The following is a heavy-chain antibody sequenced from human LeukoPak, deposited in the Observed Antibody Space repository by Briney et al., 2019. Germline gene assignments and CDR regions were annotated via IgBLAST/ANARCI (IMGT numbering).Heavy chain of an antibody. V-gene: IGHV3-7*03. J-gene: IGHJ4*02. CDR2: IKQDGSEK. Sequence: GGSLRLSCAASGFTLSSYWMRWVRQAPGKGGEGVANIKQDGSEKYYVDSVKGRFTISRDNAKNSLYLQMNSLRAEDTAVYYCARDEIALTGYAFSNWGQGTLVTVSS. CDR1: GFTLSSYW. CDR3: ARDEIALTGYAFSN. D-gene: IGHD3-9*01.